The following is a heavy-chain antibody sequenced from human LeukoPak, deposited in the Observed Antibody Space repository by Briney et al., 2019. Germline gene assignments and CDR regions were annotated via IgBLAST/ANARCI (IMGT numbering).Heavy chain of an antibody. CDR3: ARDVRDYGSGSYLFDY. J-gene: IGHJ4*02. D-gene: IGHD3-10*01. CDR1: GGSISSYY. CDR2: IYYSGST. V-gene: IGHV4-59*01. Sequence: SETLSLTCTVSGGSISSYYWSWIRQPPGKGLEWIGYIYYSGSTNYNPSLKSRVTISIDTSKNQFSLKLSSVTAADTAVYYCARDVRDYGSGSYLFDYWGQGTLVTVPP.